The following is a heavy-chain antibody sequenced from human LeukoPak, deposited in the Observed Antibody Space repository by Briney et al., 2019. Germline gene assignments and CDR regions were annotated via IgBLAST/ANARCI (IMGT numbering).Heavy chain of an antibody. Sequence: SETLPLTCAVYGGSFSGYYRSWIRQPPGKGLEWIGEINHSGSTNYNPSLKSRVTISVDTSKNQFSLKLSSVTAADTAVYYCARYDKWLQFGYWGQGTLVTVSS. CDR2: INHSGST. CDR1: GGSFSGYY. V-gene: IGHV4-34*01. J-gene: IGHJ4*02. CDR3: ARYDKWLQFGY. D-gene: IGHD5-24*01.